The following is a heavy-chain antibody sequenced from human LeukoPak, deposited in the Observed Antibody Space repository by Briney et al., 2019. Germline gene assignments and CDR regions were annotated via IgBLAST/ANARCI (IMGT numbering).Heavy chain of an antibody. J-gene: IGHJ4*02. CDR1: GFTFSSHS. V-gene: IGHV3-48*01. Sequence: GGSLRLSCAASGFTFSSHSMNWVRQAPGKGLEWVSDISGSRITIYYADSVKGRFTISRDNAKTSLYLQMSSLRAEDTAVYYCARGAPPDSWGQGTLVTVSS. CDR2: ISGSRITI. CDR3: ARGAPPDS.